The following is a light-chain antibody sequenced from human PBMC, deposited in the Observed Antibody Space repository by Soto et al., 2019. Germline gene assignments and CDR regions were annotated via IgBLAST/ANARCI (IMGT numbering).Light chain of an antibody. CDR2: DAS. J-gene: IGKJ4*01. Sequence: DIQMTQSPSSLSTSVGNRVTISCQASQDIGNYLNWYQQKPGKAPKLLIYDASNLETGVPSRFSGGGSGTDFTFTISSLQPEDLATYYCQHYYNLPLTFGGGTKVEIK. V-gene: IGKV1-33*01. CDR3: QHYYNLPLT. CDR1: QDIGNY.